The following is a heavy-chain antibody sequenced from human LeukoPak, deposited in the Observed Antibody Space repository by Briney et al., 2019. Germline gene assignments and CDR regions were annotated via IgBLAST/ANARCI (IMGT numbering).Heavy chain of an antibody. J-gene: IGHJ4*02. V-gene: IGHV3-30*02. Sequence: PGGSLRLSCAASGFTFSTYGMHWVRQAPGKGLEWVAFIWYDGSNKYFADSVKGRFTISRDNSKNTLYLQMNSLRAEDTAVYYCARGYDYGYYFDYWGQGTLVTVSS. D-gene: IGHD5-12*01. CDR2: IWYDGSNK. CDR1: GFTFSTYG. CDR3: ARGYDYGYYFDY.